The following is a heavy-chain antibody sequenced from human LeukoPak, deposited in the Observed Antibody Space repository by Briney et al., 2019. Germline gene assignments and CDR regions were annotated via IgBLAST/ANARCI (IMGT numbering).Heavy chain of an antibody. CDR1: GGSFSCYY. Sequence: PSETLSLTCAVYGGSFSCYYWSWIRQPPRKGLEWIGEINHSGGTNYNPSLQSRVTISVDTSKNQFSLKLSSVTAADTAVYYCARDRRNSPFDYWGQGTLVTVSS. CDR3: ARDRRNSPFDY. V-gene: IGHV4-34*01. D-gene: IGHD1-14*01. J-gene: IGHJ4*02. CDR2: INHSGGT.